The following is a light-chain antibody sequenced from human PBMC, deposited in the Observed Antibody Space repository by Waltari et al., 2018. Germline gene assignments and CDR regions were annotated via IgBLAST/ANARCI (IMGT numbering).Light chain of an antibody. CDR1: QSVLYNSNKKNY. Sequence: DLVMTHSPDSLAVCLGERATHHCQSTQSVLYNSNKKNYLAWYQQKPGQPPKLLIYWASTRESGVPDRFSGSGSGTDFTLTISSLQAEDVAVYYCQQSFSAPYSFGQGTKLEIK. CDR2: WAS. CDR3: QQSFSAPYS. J-gene: IGKJ2*03. V-gene: IGKV4-1*01.